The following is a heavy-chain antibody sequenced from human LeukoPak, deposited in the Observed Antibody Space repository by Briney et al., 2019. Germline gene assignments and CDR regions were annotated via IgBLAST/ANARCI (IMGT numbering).Heavy chain of an antibody. CDR3: ALNPDYYGSGSFDY. V-gene: IGHV3-13*01. CDR1: GFTFSSYD. J-gene: IGHJ4*02. D-gene: IGHD3-10*01. Sequence: GGSLRLSCAASGFTFSSYDMHWVRQATGKGLEWVSAIGTAGDTYYPGSVKGRFTISRDNAKNSLYLQMNSLRAEDTAVYYCALNPDYYGSGSFDYWGQGTLVTVSS. CDR2: IGTAGDT.